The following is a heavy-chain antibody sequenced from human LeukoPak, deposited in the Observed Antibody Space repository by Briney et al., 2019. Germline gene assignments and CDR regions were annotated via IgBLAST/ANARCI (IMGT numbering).Heavy chain of an antibody. CDR3: ARSNFDFWSGYTSGAFDI. CDR2: IYYSGST. Sequence: SETLSLTCTVSGGSFSSSGYYWTWIRQRPGKGLEWIGYIYYSGSTYHNPSLKSRLTISVDTSKNQFSLKLSSVTAADTAVYYCARSNFDFWSGYTSGAFDIWGQGTMVIVSS. V-gene: IGHV4-31*03. CDR1: GGSFSSSGYY. J-gene: IGHJ3*02. D-gene: IGHD3-3*01.